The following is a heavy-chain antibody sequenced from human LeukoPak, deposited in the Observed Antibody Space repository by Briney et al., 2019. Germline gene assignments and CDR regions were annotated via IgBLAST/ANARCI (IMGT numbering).Heavy chain of an antibody. CDR3: TTDQYYYDSSGYYSFFDY. CDR1: GFTFCNAW. V-gene: IGHV3-15*01. D-gene: IGHD3-22*01. CDR2: IKSKTDGGTT. J-gene: IGHJ4*02. Sequence: GGSLRLSCAASGFTFCNAWMSWVRQAPGKGLEWVGRIKSKTDGGTTDYAAPVKGRFTISRDDSKNTLYLQMNSLKTEDTAVYYCTTDQYYYDSSGYYSFFDYWGQGTLVTVSS.